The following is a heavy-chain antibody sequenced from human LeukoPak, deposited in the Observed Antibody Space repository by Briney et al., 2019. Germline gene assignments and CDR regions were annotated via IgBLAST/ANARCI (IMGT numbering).Heavy chain of an antibody. V-gene: IGHV3-30*02. Sequence: GGSLRLSCAASGFTFTNYGLHWVRQAPGKGLEGVAFIRYDESNKYYADSVKGRFTISRDNSKNTLYLQMNSLRAEDTAVYYCAKDGPQYSSGWYVDYWGQGTLVSVSS. D-gene: IGHD6-19*01. J-gene: IGHJ4*02. CDR2: IRYDESNK. CDR1: GFTFTNYG. CDR3: AKDGPQYSSGWYVDY.